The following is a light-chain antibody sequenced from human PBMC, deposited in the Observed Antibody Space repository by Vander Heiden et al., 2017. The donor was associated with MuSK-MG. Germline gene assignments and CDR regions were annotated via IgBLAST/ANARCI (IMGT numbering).Light chain of an antibody. CDR3: QTWGTGIRV. CDR1: SGHSSYA. CDR2: LKSDGSH. V-gene: IGLV4-69*01. Sequence: QLVLTQSPSASASLGASVKLTCTLSSGHSSYAIAWHQQQPEKGPRYLMKLKSDGSHIKGDGIPDRFSGSSSGTERYLTISSLQSEDEADYYCQTWGTGIRVFGGGTRLTVL. J-gene: IGLJ3*02.